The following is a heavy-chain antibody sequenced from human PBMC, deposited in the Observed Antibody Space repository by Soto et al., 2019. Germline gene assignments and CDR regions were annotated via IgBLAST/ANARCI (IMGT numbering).Heavy chain of an antibody. CDR3: AAGGGLPRYY. CDR1: GGSISSGGYS. Sequence: QLQLQESGSGLVKPSQTLSLTCAVSGGSISSGGYSWSWIRQPPGKGLEWIGYIYDSGSTYYNPSVRSRVTISVDRSKNQFSLKLSSVTAADTAVYYCAAGGGLPRYYWGQGTLVTVSS. V-gene: IGHV4-30-2*01. J-gene: IGHJ4*02. D-gene: IGHD5-12*01. CDR2: IYDSGST.